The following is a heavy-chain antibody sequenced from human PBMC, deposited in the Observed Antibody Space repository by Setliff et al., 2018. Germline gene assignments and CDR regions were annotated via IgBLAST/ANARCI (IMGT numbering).Heavy chain of an antibody. J-gene: IGHJ4*02. Sequence: ASVKVSCKTSGYPFVGYFIYWMRQAPGQGLEWVGWIDPKSGRTKYAVKFHGRVTVTRDTSSSTIYMEVNSLTSDDTAVYFCAKQGDLAFDYWGQGTQVTVSS. CDR2: IDPKSGRT. CDR3: AKQGDLAFDY. V-gene: IGHV1-2*02. CDR1: GYPFVGYF. D-gene: IGHD3-16*01.